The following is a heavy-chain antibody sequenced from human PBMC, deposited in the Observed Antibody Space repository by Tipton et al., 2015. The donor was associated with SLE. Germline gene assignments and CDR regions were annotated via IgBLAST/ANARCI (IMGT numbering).Heavy chain of an antibody. CDR1: GFTFDNYA. J-gene: IGHJ4*02. CDR3: ARAVADWGWLVVF. D-gene: IGHD6-19*01. CDR2: ISWNSGTI. V-gene: IGHV3-9*01. Sequence: SLRLSCAASGFTFDNYAMHWVRQAPGKGLEWVSGISWNSGTIDYADSVKGRFTISRDNTKKTLYLQMNSLRAEDTAVYYCARAVADWGWLVVFWGRGTQVTVSS.